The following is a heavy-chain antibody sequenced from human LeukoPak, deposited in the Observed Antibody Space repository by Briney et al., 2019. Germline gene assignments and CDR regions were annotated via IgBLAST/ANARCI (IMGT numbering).Heavy chain of an antibody. CDR1: GSSFTSYW. Sequence: GGSLEISCQGSGSSFTSYWIGWVRQLPGKGLGGMGIIYPGDSDTRYSPSFQGQVTISADKSISTAYLQWSSLKASDTAMYYCARSIQLPPYYYGMDVWGQGTTVTVSS. D-gene: IGHD5-18*01. CDR2: IYPGDSDT. J-gene: IGHJ6*02. CDR3: ARSIQLPPYYYGMDV. V-gene: IGHV5-51*01.